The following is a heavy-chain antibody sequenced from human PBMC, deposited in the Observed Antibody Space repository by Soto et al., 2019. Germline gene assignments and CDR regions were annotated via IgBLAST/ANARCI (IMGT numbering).Heavy chain of an antibody. V-gene: IGHV3-30*04. D-gene: IGHD1-26*01. J-gene: IGHJ1*01. CDR2: ISFDGKFK. Sequence: QVQLVESGGGVVQPGRSLTLSCAASGFTFSSFAMHWLRQTPDRRLERLSVISFDGKFKFCADSVKGRFTISRDNSVNTLFFQMNNLRPDDTALYSCAREKEVGATGLVYFHPWGQGTLVTVSS. CDR3: AREKEVGATGLVYFHP. CDR1: GFTFSSFA.